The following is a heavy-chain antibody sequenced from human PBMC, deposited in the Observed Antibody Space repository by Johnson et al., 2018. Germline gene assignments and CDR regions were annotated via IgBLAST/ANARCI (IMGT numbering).Heavy chain of an antibody. CDR2: IYSGGRT. D-gene: IGHD3-3*01. J-gene: IGHJ6*04. V-gene: IGHV3-66*02. CDR1: GFTVSSNY. Sequence: VQLQESGGGLVQPGGSLRLSCAASGFTVSSNYMSWVRQAPGKGLEWVSVIYSGGRTNYADPVKGRFIISRDYSKNTVYPQMNTLRAEDQAVYYCATDDLMEIPAVWGSGATVTVSS. CDR3: ATDDLMEIPAV.